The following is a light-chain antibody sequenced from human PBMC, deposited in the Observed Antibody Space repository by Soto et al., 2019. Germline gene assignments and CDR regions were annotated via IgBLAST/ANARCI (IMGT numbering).Light chain of an antibody. CDR2: TAS. Sequence: DIQMTQSPSTLSASVGDRVTITCRASQRISIWLAWYQQKPGKAPKLLISTASTLESGVPSRFSGSGSGTEFTLTISTLKPDDSATYYCQQYVAYPWTFGQGTKVEIK. J-gene: IGKJ1*01. V-gene: IGKV1-5*03. CDR1: QRISIW. CDR3: QQYVAYPWT.